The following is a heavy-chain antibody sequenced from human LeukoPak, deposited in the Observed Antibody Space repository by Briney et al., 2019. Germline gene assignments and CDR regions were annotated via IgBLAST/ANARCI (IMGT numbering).Heavy chain of an antibody. D-gene: IGHD6-13*01. CDR1: GYSFTSYW. CDR2: IYPGDSDT. CDR3: ARHIRIAAAGMDY. J-gene: IGHJ4*02. Sequence: SCKASGYSFTSYWIGWVRQMPGKGREWMGIIYPGDSDTRYSPSFQGQVTISADKSISTAYLQWSSLKASDTAMYYCARHIRIAAAGMDYWGQGTLVTVSS. V-gene: IGHV5-51*01.